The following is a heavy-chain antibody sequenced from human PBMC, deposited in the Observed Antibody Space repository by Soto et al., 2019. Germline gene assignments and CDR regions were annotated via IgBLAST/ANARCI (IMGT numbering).Heavy chain of an antibody. V-gene: IGHV3-30-3*01. CDR3: ARDPGYCRGGTCYSRFDY. CDR1: GFTFTTYA. D-gene: IGHD2-15*01. CDR2: NSYDGGSK. Sequence: QVQLVESGGDVVQPGRSLRLSCAASGFTFTTYAMHWVRQDPGKGLEWVALNSYDGGSKYYADSVKGRFTISRDNSKNTLYLQMNSLSAEDTAVYYCARDPGYCRGGTCYSRFDYWGQGTLVTVSS. J-gene: IGHJ4*02.